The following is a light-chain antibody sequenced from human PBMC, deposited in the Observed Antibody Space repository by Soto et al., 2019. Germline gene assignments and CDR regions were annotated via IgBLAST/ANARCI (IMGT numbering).Light chain of an antibody. Sequence: QSVLTQPPSVSAAPGQRVSISCSGSSSNIGNNYVSWYQQLPGTAPKLLIYDNDKRPSGIPDRFSGSKSGTSATLGITGLQTGDEADYCCGTWDNSLNAYVVGAGTKVTVL. CDR1: SSNIGNNY. V-gene: IGLV1-51*01. CDR3: GTWDNSLNAYV. CDR2: DND. J-gene: IGLJ1*01.